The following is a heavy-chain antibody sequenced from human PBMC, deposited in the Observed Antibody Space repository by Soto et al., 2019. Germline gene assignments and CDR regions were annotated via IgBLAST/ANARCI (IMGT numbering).Heavy chain of an antibody. D-gene: IGHD2-2*01. J-gene: IGHJ4*02. Sequence: GESLKISCKASGFTFTSYWIAWVRQMPGKGLEWMGIIYPGDSDTSYSPSFQGQVTISADKPINTAYLQWSSLKASDTAMYYCAKHEGYCSSTTCSNFDYWGQGTLVTVSS. CDR3: AKHEGYCSSTTCSNFDY. V-gene: IGHV5-51*01. CDR2: IYPGDSDT. CDR1: GFTFTSYW.